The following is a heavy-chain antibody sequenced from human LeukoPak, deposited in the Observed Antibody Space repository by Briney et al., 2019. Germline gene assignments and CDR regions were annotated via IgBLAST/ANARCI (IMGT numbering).Heavy chain of an antibody. J-gene: IGHJ4*02. V-gene: IGHV4-39*07. CDR3: ARQYTWNYVGH. Sequence: SETLSLTCTVSGGSISSISYYWGWIRQPPGKGLEWIGSIYYSGSTYYNPSLKSRVTISVDTSKNQFSLKLSSVTAADTAVYYCARQYTWNYVGHWGQGTLVTVSS. D-gene: IGHD1-20*01. CDR1: GGSISSISYY. CDR2: IYYSGST.